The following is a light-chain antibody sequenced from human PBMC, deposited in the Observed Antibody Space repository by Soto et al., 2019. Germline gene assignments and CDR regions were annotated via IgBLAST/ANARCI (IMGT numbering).Light chain of an antibody. Sequence: QSALTQPPSASGSPGQSVTSSCTGTSSDVGGYNYVSWYQQHPGKAPKLIIYEVNKRPSGVPDRFSGSKSGNTASLTVSGLQAEDEADYYCSSYAGSNNYVFGTGTKVTVL. CDR2: EVN. J-gene: IGLJ1*01. CDR3: SSYAGSNNYV. V-gene: IGLV2-8*01. CDR1: SSDVGGYNY.